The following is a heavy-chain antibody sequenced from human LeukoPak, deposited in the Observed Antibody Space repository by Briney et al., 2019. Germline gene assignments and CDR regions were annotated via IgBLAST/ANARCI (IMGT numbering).Heavy chain of an antibody. CDR2: IKQDGSQE. V-gene: IGHV3-7*03. CDR1: RFTLSTYW. J-gene: IGHJ4*02. CDR3: ARLRGECGGCRDY. Sequence: PGGSLRLSCAAYRFTLSTYWMSWVRQAPGKGLEWVAHIKQDGSQEYYVDSVKGRFTISRDSAKNSLYLQMSSLRVEDTAVYYCARLRGECGGCRDYWGQGTLVTVSS. D-gene: IGHD2-15*01.